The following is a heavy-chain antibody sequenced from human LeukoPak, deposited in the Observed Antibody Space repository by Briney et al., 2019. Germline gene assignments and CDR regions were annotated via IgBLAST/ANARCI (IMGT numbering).Heavy chain of an antibody. Sequence: ASVKVSCKASGYTFTGYYMHWVRQAPGQGLEWMGWINPNSGGTNYAQKFQGRVTMTRDTSISTAYMELSRLRSDDTAVYYCASPYGSGSYYGDGFDYWGQGTLVTVSS. V-gene: IGHV1-2*02. D-gene: IGHD3-10*01. CDR1: GYTFTGYY. CDR3: ASPYGSGSYYGDGFDY. CDR2: INPNSGGT. J-gene: IGHJ4*02.